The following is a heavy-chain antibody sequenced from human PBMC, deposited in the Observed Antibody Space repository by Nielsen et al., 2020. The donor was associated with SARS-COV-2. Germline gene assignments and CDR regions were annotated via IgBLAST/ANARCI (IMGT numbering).Heavy chain of an antibody. Sequence: GESLKISCKGSGYSFTSYWIGWVRQMPGKGLEWMGIIYPGDSDTRYSPSFQGQVTISADKSISTAYLQWSSLKASDTAMYYCARRQTTIASHDAFDIWGQGTMVTVSS. J-gene: IGHJ3*02. CDR1: GYSFTSYW. CDR2: IYPGDSDT. V-gene: IGHV5-51*01. CDR3: ARRQTTIASHDAFDI. D-gene: IGHD5-12*01.